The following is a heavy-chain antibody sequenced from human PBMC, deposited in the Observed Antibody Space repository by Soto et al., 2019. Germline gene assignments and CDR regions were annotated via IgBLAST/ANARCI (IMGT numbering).Heavy chain of an antibody. V-gene: IGHV5-10-1*01. CDR3: ANIWFWELLYMGV. D-gene: IGHD3-10*01. CDR1: GYSVTSYW. CDR2: IDPSDSYT. J-gene: IGHJ6*02. Sequence: ESVNSSRNGSGYSVTSYWISWVRQMPGKGLERMGRIDPSDSYTNYSPSFQGHVTISADKSISTAYLQWSSLKASDTAMYYWANIWFWELLYMGVWGQGTTGGVAS.